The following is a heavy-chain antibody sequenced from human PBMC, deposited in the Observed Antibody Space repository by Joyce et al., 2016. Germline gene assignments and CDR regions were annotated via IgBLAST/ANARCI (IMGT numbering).Heavy chain of an antibody. CDR2: IRGKPDNHAT. J-gene: IGHJ4*01. D-gene: IGHD3-22*01. CDR3: TGGRYDSSGLSDL. CDR1: GFFFDGSA. V-gene: IGHV3-73*01. Sequence: ELRLEESGGGLVQPGGSLKLCCVASGFFFDGSAVLWVRQAPGKGLEWVGRIRGKPDNHATSYGASVRGRFTISRDDSQSTADLHMDFLRVDDTAFYYCTGGRYDSSGLSDLWGRGTLVTVSS.